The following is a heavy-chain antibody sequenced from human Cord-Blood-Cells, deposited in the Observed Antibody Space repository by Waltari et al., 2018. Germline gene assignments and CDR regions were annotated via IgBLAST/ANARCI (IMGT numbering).Heavy chain of an antibody. CDR3: ARGGGDYYDSSGYYYFYY. J-gene: IGHJ4*02. CDR1: GGTFSSYA. D-gene: IGHD3-22*01. Sequence: QVQLVQSGAEVKKPGSSVKVSCKASGGTFSSYAISWVRQAPGQGLEWMGGIIPNLGIANYAQKCQGRVTITADESTSTAYMELSSLRSEDTAVYYCARGGGDYYDSSGYYYFYYWGQGTLVTVSS. V-gene: IGHV1-69*04. CDR2: IIPNLGIA.